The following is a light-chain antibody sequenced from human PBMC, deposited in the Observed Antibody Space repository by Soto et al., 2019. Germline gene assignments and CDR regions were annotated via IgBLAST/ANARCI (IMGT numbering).Light chain of an antibody. J-gene: IGKJ1*01. V-gene: IGKV3-20*01. CDR2: GAS. CDR3: QHFGISPWT. CDR1: QSVSSSY. Sequence: EIVLTQSPGTLSLSPGERATLSCRASQSVSSSYLAWYQQKPGQAPRLLIYGASSRATGIPDRFSGSGSGKDFTLTISRLEPEDFAVYYCQHFGISPWTFGQGTKVEIK.